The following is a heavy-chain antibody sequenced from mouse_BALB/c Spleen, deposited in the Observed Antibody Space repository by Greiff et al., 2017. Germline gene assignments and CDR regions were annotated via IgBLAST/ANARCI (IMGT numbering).Heavy chain of an antibody. CDR2: IYPSDSYT. J-gene: IGHJ3*01. V-gene: IGHV1-69*02. D-gene: IGHD2-3*01. CDR1: GYTFTSYW. CDR3: TRSYDGLWFAY. Sequence: VQLQQPGAELVRPGASVKLSCKASGYTFTSYWINWVKQRPGQGLEWIGNIYPSDSYTNYNQKFKDKATLTVDKSSSTAYMQLSSPTSEDSAVYYCTRSYDGLWFAYWGQGTLVTVSA.